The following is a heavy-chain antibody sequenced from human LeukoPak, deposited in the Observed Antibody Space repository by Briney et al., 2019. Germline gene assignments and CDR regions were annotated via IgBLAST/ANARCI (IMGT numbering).Heavy chain of an antibody. V-gene: IGHV3-15*01. CDR2: IKSKTHGGTT. D-gene: IGHD3-22*01. CDR1: GFTFSNAW. CDR3: TPGYYYDRSGYTTQVWAGDY. Sequence: KPGGSLRLSCAASGFTFSNAWMSWVRQAPGKGLEWVGRIKSKTHGGTTDYAAPVKGRFTISRDDSKNTLYLQMNSLKTEDTAVCYCTPGYYYDRSGYTTQVWAGDYWGQGTLVTVSS. J-gene: IGHJ4*02.